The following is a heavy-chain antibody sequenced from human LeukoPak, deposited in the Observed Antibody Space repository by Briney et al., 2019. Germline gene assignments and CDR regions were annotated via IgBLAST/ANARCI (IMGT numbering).Heavy chain of an antibody. CDR1: GFPFSIYA. Sequence: GGSLRLSCAASGFPFSIYAMSWVRQAPGKGLEWVSAISGSGGSTYYADSVKGRFTISRDNSKNTLYLQMNSLRAEDTAVYYCARDLDSYGSYWGHGTLVTVSS. D-gene: IGHD5-18*01. V-gene: IGHV3-23*01. CDR3: ARDLDSYGSY. CDR2: ISGSGGST. J-gene: IGHJ4*01.